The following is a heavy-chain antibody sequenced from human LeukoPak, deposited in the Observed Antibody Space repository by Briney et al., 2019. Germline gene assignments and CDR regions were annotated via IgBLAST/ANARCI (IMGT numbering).Heavy chain of an antibody. CDR3: ATLSSTLYYSMDV. D-gene: IGHD6-6*01. CDR1: GGSISSYY. V-gene: IGHV4-59*08. Sequence: SETLSLTCAVSGGSISSYYWTQIRQPPGKGLEWVGYIQNSAIYRAKIKSSPSLQSRVSLSIDTSKNQVSLTVNSVTAADTAVYYCATLSSTLYYSMDVWGPGTAVTVSS. CDR2: IQNSAIYRAKI. J-gene: IGHJ6*02.